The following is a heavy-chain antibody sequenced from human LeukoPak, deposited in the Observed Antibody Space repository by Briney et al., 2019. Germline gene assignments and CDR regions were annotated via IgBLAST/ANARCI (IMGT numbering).Heavy chain of an antibody. CDR3: ARLLTPNGYYFDY. J-gene: IGHJ4*02. CDR2: IYYSGST. Sequence: PSETLSLTCTVSGGSISSGGYYWSWIRQHPGKGLEWIGYIYYSGSTYYNPSFKSRVTISVDTSKNQFSLKLSSVTAADTAVYYCARLLTPNGYYFDYWGQGTLVTVSS. CDR1: GGSISSGGYY. D-gene: IGHD1-26*01. V-gene: IGHV4-31*03.